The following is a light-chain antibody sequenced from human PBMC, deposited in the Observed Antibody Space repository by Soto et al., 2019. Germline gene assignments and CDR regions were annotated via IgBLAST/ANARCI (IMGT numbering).Light chain of an antibody. Sequence: EIVLTQSPGTLSLSPGVRATLSCRASQSVSSSYLAWYQQKPGQAPRLLIYGASSRATGIPDRFSGSGSGTDFTLTISSLEPEDFAVYYCQQYGSSPETFGQGTKVDIK. CDR3: QQYGSSPET. CDR1: QSVSSSY. J-gene: IGKJ1*01. CDR2: GAS. V-gene: IGKV3-20*01.